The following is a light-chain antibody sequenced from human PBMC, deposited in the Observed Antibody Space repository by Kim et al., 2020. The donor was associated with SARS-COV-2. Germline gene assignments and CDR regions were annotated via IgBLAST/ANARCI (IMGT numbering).Light chain of an antibody. V-gene: IGLV3-19*01. Sequence: ALGQTVRITCQGDSLRSYYASWYQQMPGQAPVLVIYGKNNRPSGIPDRFSGSSSGNTASLTITGAQAEDEADYYCNSRDSSGNHQVFGGGTQLTVL. CDR1: SLRSYY. CDR3: NSRDSSGNHQV. CDR2: GKN. J-gene: IGLJ2*01.